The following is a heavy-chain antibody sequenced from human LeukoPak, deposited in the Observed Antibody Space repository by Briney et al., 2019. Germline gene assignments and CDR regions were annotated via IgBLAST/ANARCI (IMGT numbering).Heavy chain of an antibody. CDR1: GYTFTSYG. Sequence: ASVKGSCKASGYTFTSYGISWVRQAPGQGLEWMGWINPNSGGTNSAQKFQGRVTMTRDTSISTAYMELSRLRSDDTAVYYCAREVNGGVADYWGQGTLVTVSS. V-gene: IGHV1-2*02. J-gene: IGHJ4*02. D-gene: IGHD4-23*01. CDR3: AREVNGGVADY. CDR2: INPNSGGT.